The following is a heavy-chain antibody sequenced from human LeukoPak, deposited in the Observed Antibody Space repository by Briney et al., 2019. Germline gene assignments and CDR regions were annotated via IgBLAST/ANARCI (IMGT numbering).Heavy chain of an antibody. Sequence: ASVKVSSKTSGYTFTDNALHWVRQAPGQRLEWMGWIRTDNGDTRYSQKFQGRVTLTRDTSASTVYVELNRLRSEDTAVYYCGRGGSSGVDYWGQGTLVTVSS. V-gene: IGHV1-3*04. CDR1: GYTFTDNA. J-gene: IGHJ4*02. D-gene: IGHD2-15*01. CDR2: IRTDNGDT. CDR3: GRGGSSGVDY.